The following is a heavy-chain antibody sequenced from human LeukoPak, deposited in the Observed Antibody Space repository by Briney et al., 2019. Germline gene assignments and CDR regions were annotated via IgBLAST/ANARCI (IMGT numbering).Heavy chain of an antibody. J-gene: IGHJ6*02. D-gene: IGHD6-13*01. CDR1: GYTFTGYY. Sequence: ASVKVSCKASGYTFTGYYMHWVRPAPGQGLEWMGWINPNSGGTNYAQKFQGRVTMTRDTSISTDYMELSRLRSDDTAVYYCARDLSIAAAGTDYYYYGMDVWGQGTTVTVSS. CDR2: INPNSGGT. CDR3: ARDLSIAAAGTDYYYYGMDV. V-gene: IGHV1-2*02.